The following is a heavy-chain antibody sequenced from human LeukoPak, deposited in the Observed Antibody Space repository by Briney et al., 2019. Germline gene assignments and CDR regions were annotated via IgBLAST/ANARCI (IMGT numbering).Heavy chain of an antibody. CDR1: GFTFSSYG. Sequence: SGGSLRLSCAASGFTFSSYGMHWVRQAPGKGLEWVAMISYDGNAEYYVDSVKGRLTISRDNSKNTLYLQMNSLTTEDTAIYYCAKDWGASGWYNWFDSWGQGTQVTVSS. CDR2: ISYDGNAE. J-gene: IGHJ5*01. D-gene: IGHD6-19*01. V-gene: IGHV3-30*18. CDR3: AKDWGASGWYNWFDS.